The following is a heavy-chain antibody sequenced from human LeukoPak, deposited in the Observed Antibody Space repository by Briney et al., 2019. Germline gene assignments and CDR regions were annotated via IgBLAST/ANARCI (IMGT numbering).Heavy chain of an antibody. CDR2: INHSGST. J-gene: IGHJ3*02. D-gene: IGHD4-23*01. CDR1: GVSFSGYY. Sequence: SETLSLTCAVYGVSFSGYYWSWIRQPPGKGLEWIGEINHSGSTNYNPSLKSRVTISVDTSKNQFSLKLSSVTAADTAVYYCARYGGNSDAFDIWGQGTMVTVSS. V-gene: IGHV4-34*01. CDR3: ARYGGNSDAFDI.